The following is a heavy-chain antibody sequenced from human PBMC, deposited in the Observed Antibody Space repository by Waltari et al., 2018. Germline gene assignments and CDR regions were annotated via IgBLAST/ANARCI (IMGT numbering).Heavy chain of an antibody. D-gene: IGHD6-19*01. CDR2: ISYDGWQK. CDR1: GFSFSDFG. Sequence: QLQLVASGGGVVQPGRSLRLSCGASGFSFSDFGMDGVRQAPGKGLEWVTLISYDGWQKYYLDSVKGRFTISRDESQNTPSIHMNSLRPEDTAVYYCAKGIGWVSGYFDPWGRGSLVTVSS. V-gene: IGHV3-30*18. J-gene: IGHJ4*02. CDR3: AKGIGWVSGYFDP.